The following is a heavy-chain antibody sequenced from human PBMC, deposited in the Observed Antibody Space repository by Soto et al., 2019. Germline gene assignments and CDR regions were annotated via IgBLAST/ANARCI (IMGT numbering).Heavy chain of an antibody. CDR1: GFTFSSYA. J-gene: IGHJ4*02. CDR3: ARVGSSSWFNYFDY. V-gene: IGHV3-30-3*01. Sequence: TGGSLRLSCAASGFTFSSYAMHWVRQAPGKGLEWVAVISYDGSNKYYADSVKGRFTISRDNSKNTLYLQMNSLRAEDTAVYYCARVGSSSWFNYFDYWGQGTLVTVSS. D-gene: IGHD6-13*01. CDR2: ISYDGSNK.